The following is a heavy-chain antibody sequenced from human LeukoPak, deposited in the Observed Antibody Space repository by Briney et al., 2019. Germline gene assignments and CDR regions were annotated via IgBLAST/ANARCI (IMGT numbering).Heavy chain of an antibody. V-gene: IGHV3-23*01. J-gene: IGHJ4*02. D-gene: IGHD3-10*01. CDR2: ISGSGGST. Sequence: GGSLRLSCAVSGFTFSSYAMSWVRQAPGKGLEWVSAISGSGGSTYYADSVEGRFTISRDNSKNTLYLQMNSLRAEDTAVYYCAKAPFGYGSGSYLNLWGQGALVTVSS. CDR3: AKAPFGYGSGSYLNL. CDR1: GFTFSSYA.